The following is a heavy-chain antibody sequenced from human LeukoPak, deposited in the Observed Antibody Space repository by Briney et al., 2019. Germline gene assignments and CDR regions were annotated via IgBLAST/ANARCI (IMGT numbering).Heavy chain of an antibody. Sequence: GGSLTLSCAASGFTFSSYAMNWVRQARGKGVEWVSAISGSGGDTYYADSVKGRFTISRDNSKNTRYLQMNSLRAEDTAVYYCAKDRVIRGVMGAGGYWGQGTLVTVSS. D-gene: IGHD3-10*01. V-gene: IGHV3-23*01. CDR3: AKDRVIRGVMGAGGY. J-gene: IGHJ4*02. CDR2: ISGSGGDT. CDR1: GFTFSSYA.